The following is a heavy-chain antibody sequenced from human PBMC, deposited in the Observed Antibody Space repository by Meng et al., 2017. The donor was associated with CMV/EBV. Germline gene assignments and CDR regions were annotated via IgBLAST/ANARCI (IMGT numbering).Heavy chain of an antibody. D-gene: IGHD2-21*01. J-gene: IGHJ4*02. CDR1: GYTFTSYG. CDR3: ARVFCGGDCYLDYFDY. V-gene: IGHV1-18*01. CDR2: ISAYNGNT. Sequence: ASVKVSCKASGYTFTSYGISWVRQAPGQGLEWMGWISAYNGNTNYAQKLQGRVTMTTDTSTSTAYMELRSPRSDDTAVYYCARVFCGGDCYLDYFDYWGQGTLVTVSS.